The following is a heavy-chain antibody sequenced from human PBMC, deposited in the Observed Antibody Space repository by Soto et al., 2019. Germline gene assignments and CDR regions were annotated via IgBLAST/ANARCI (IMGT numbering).Heavy chain of an antibody. J-gene: IGHJ5*02. D-gene: IGHD6-19*01. CDR1: VCTHSSYA. CDR3: ANCVSGWLSGGYGFDP. Sequence: SVKVSRKASVCTHSSYASSWLRQAPGQGLEWMGGIIPIFGTANYAQKFQGRVTITADESTSTAYMELSSLRSEDTAVDFCANCVSGWLSGGYGFDPWGQGILVTVSS. V-gene: IGHV1-69*13. CDR2: IIPIFGTA.